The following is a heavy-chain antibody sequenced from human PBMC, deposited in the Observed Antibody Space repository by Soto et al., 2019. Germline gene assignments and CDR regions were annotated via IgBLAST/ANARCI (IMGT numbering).Heavy chain of an antibody. CDR3: ARANDYYDSSGPTGPFDY. Sequence: GGSLRLSCAASGFTFSSYAMSWVRQAPGKGLEWVSAISGSGGSTYYADSVKGRFTISRDNSKNTLYLQMNSLRAEDTAVYYCARANDYYDSSGPTGPFDYWGQGTLVTVSS. D-gene: IGHD3-22*01. CDR1: GFTFSSYA. J-gene: IGHJ4*02. V-gene: IGHV3-23*01. CDR2: ISGSGGST.